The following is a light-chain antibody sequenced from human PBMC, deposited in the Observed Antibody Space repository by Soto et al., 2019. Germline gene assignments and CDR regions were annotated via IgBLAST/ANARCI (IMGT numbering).Light chain of an antibody. J-gene: IGKJ2*01. Sequence: EIVMTQSPATLSVSPGERATLSCRASQSVSSNLAGYQQKPGQAPRLLIYGASTRATGIPARFSGSGSGTEFPLTISSLQSEDFAVYYCQQYNNWPPYTFGQGTKLEIK. CDR3: QQYNNWPPYT. CDR2: GAS. V-gene: IGKV3-15*01. CDR1: QSVSSN.